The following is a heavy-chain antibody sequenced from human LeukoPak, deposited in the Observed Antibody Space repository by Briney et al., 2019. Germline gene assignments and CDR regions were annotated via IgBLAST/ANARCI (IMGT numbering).Heavy chain of an antibody. CDR2: ISAYNGNT. CDR1: GYTFTSYG. D-gene: IGHD2-2*02. Sequence: GASVKVSCKASGYTFTSYGISWVRQAPGQGLEWMGWISAYNGNTNYAQKLQGRVTMTTDTSTSTAYMELRGLRSDDTAVYYCARDFPDIVVVPAAISLYYYYYMDVWGKGTTVTVSS. J-gene: IGHJ6*03. V-gene: IGHV1-18*01. CDR3: ARDFPDIVVVPAAISLYYYYYMDV.